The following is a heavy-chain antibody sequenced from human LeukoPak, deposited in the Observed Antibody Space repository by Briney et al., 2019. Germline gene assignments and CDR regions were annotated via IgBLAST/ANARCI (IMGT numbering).Heavy chain of an antibody. Sequence: SETLSLTCTVSGGSISSGSDYWSWIRQPAGKGLEWIGRIYTSGSTNYNPSLKSRVTISVDTSKNQFSLKLSSVTAADTAVYFCAREKYYDILTGYFDLDAFDIWGQGTMVTVSS. J-gene: IGHJ3*02. D-gene: IGHD3-9*01. V-gene: IGHV4-61*02. CDR3: AREKYYDILTGYFDLDAFDI. CDR1: GGSISSGSDY. CDR2: IYTSGST.